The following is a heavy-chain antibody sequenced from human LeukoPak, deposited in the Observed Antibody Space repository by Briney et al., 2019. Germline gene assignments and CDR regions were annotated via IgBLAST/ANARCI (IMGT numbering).Heavy chain of an antibody. CDR2: ISSSSSYI. D-gene: IGHD3-16*01. CDR3: AKGGAGGIPFDY. CDR1: GFTFSSYS. J-gene: IGHJ4*02. V-gene: IGHV3-21*01. Sequence: GGSLRLSCAASGFTFSSYSMNWVRQAPGKGLEWVSSISSSSSYIYYADTVKGRFTISRDNAKNSLYLQMNSLRAEDTAVYYCAKGGAGGIPFDYWGQGTLVTVSS.